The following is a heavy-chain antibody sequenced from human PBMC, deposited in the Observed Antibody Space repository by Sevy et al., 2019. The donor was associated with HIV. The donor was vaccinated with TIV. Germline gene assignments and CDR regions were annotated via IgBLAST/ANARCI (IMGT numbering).Heavy chain of an antibody. D-gene: IGHD2-8*02. CDR2: ISGSGGST. J-gene: IGHJ6*03. V-gene: IGHV3-23*01. Sequence: GGSLRLSCAASGFTFSSYAMSWVRQAPGKGLEWVSAISGSGGSTYYADSVKGRFTISRDNSKNTLYLQMNSLRAEDTAVYYCAKDAFKPSVVDENYYYYMDVWGKGTTVTVSS. CDR3: AKDAFKPSVVDENYYYYMDV. CDR1: GFTFSSYA.